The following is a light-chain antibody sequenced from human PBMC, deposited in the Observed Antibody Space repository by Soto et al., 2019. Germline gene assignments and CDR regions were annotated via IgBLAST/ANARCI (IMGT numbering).Light chain of an antibody. V-gene: IGLV2-14*03. CDR3: SSYTSSSTLV. CDR1: SSDVGGYNY. CDR2: DVS. Sequence: QSVLTQPASVSGSPGQSITISCTGTSSDVGGYNYVSWYQQHPGKAPKLMIYDVSNRPSGASDRFSGSKSANTASLTISGLQAEDEADYYCSSYTSSSTLVFGTGTQLTVL. J-gene: IGLJ1*01.